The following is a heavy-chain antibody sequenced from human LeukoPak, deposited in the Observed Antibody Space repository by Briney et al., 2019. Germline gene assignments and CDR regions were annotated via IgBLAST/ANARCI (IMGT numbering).Heavy chain of an antibody. V-gene: IGHV1-18*01. J-gene: IGHJ3*02. CDR1: GYTFTNYG. Sequence: ASVKVSCKASGYTFTNYGISWVRQAPGQGLEWMGWISAYNGNTNYAQKLQGRVTMTTDTSTSTAYMELRSLRSDDTAVYYCARLRPPNVAFDIWGQGTMVTVSS. CDR3: ARLRPPNVAFDI. CDR2: ISAYNGNT.